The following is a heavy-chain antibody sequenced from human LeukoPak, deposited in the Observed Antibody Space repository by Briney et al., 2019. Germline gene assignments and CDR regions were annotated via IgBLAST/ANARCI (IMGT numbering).Heavy chain of an antibody. V-gene: IGHV3-9*01. Sequence: GGSLRLSCAASGFTFSTYAMSWVRQPPGKGLEWVSGISWNSGSIDYADSVKGRFTISRDNAKNSLSLQMNSLRAEDTAVYYCARAGSRLIEYRMDVWGQGTTVTVSS. CDR1: GFTFSTYA. CDR2: ISWNSGSI. CDR3: ARAGSRLIEYRMDV. D-gene: IGHD2-2*01. J-gene: IGHJ6*02.